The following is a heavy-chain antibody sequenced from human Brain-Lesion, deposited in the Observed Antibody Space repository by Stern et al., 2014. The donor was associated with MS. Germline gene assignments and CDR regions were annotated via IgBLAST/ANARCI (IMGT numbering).Heavy chain of an antibody. CDR3: ARMREYCSGGICFAGYYDS. D-gene: IGHD2-15*01. J-gene: IGHJ4*02. V-gene: IGHV2-26*01. CDR2: IFSTGET. CDR1: GFSLSNAAMG. Sequence: ESGPVLVKPPETLTLSCSVSGFSLSNAAMGVSWLRPPPGQALECLAHIFSTGETAYSTSLKSRLTISKDTSRSQVVLTMTNMDPVDTATYYCARMREYCSGGICFAGYYDSWGQGTLVTVSS.